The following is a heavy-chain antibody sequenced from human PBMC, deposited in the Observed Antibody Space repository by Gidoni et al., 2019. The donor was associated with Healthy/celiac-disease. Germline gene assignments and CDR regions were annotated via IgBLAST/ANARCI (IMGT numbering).Heavy chain of an antibody. CDR2: INPSGGST. Sequence: HVQLVQSGAEAKNPGASVKVSCKASGYPFPRYYMHWVRQAPGQGLKWMRIINPSGGSTSYEQKFQGRVTMTKDTSTSTVYMELSSLRSEDTAVYYCARASGYYQSAEYFQHWGQGTLVTVSS. CDR3: ARASGYYQSAEYFQH. D-gene: IGHD3-22*01. J-gene: IGHJ1*01. V-gene: IGHV1-46*01. CDR1: GYPFPRYY.